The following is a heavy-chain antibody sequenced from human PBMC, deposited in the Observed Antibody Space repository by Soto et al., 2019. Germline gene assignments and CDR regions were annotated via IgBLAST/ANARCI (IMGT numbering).Heavy chain of an antibody. Sequence: SSVKVSCKASGGTFSSYAISWVRQAPGQGLEWMGGIIPIFGTANYAQKFQGRVTITADKSTSTAYMELSSLRSEDTAVYYCARDPETYYYDSSGYHWFDPWGQGTLVTVSS. D-gene: IGHD3-22*01. V-gene: IGHV1-69*06. CDR2: IIPIFGTA. CDR3: ARDPETYYYDSSGYHWFDP. J-gene: IGHJ5*02. CDR1: GGTFSSYA.